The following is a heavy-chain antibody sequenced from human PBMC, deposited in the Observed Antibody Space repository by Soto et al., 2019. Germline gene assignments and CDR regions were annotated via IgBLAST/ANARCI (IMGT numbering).Heavy chain of an antibody. D-gene: IGHD3-22*01. CDR1: GGSVRSGSYY. CDR3: ARDSSGRHDY. V-gene: IGHV4-61*01. Sequence: PSETLSLTCSVSGGSVRSGSYYWTWIRQPPGKGLEWIGYIYQSGTTNYNASLKSRVTISIDTSKNQFFLKLNSVTAADTAVYYCARDSSGRHDYCGQRTLVAVSS. CDR2: IYQSGTT. J-gene: IGHJ4*02.